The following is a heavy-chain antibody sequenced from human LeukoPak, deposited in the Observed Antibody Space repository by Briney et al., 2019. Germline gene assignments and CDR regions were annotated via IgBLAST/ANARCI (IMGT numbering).Heavy chain of an antibody. V-gene: IGHV3-23*01. D-gene: IGHD3-10*01. J-gene: IGHJ4*02. CDR2: ISGSGGST. CDR3: ARDRDYGSGVFDY. Sequence: PGGSLRLSCAASGFTFSSYAMSWVRQAPGKGLEWVSAISGSGGSTYYADSVKGRFTISRDNSKNTLYLQMNSLRAEDTAVYYCARDRDYGSGVFDYWGQGTLVTVSS. CDR1: GFTFSSYA.